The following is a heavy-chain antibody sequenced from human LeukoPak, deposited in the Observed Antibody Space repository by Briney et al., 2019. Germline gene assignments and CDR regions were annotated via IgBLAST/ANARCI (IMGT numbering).Heavy chain of an antibody. Sequence: GGSLRLSCAASGFTFSSYEMNWVRQAPGKGLEWVSYISSSGSTIYYADSVKGRFTISRDNAKNSLYLQMNSLRAEETAVYYCARERIAAAYYFDYWGQGTLVTVSS. CDR3: ARERIAAAYYFDY. D-gene: IGHD6-13*01. CDR2: ISSSGSTI. J-gene: IGHJ4*02. V-gene: IGHV3-48*03. CDR1: GFTFSSYE.